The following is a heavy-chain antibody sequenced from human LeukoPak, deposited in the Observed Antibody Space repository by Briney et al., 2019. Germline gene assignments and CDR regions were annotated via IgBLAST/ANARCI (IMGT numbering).Heavy chain of an antibody. D-gene: IGHD3-9*01. Sequence: GRSLRLSCAASGFTFSSYAMHWVRQAPGKGLEWVAVISYDGSNKYYADSVKGRFTISRDNSKNTLYLQMNSLRAEDTAVYYCARGEYYDILTGSDYWGQGTLVTVSS. CDR2: ISYDGSNK. J-gene: IGHJ4*02. CDR1: GFTFSSYA. CDR3: ARGEYYDILTGSDY. V-gene: IGHV3-30-3*01.